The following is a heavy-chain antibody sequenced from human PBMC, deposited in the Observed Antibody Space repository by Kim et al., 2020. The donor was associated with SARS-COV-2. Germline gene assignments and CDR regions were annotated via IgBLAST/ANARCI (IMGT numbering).Heavy chain of an antibody. D-gene: IGHD6-6*01. J-gene: IGHJ3*02. Sequence: SETLSLTCTVSGGSISSYYWSWIRQPPGKGLEWVGRISTSGSTNSYPSPKSRVTMSVATYTNKFSLQLSPSTAAAAAADYCSSAEYTLVSTLIFYICGQ. CDR2: ISTSGST. CDR3: SSAEYTLVSTLIFYI. CDR1: GGSISSYY. V-gene: IGHV4-4*07.